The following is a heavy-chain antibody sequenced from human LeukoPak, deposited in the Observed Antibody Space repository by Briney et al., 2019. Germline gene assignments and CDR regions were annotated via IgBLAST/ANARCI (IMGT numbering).Heavy chain of an antibody. CDR1: GFTFSTYT. CDR3: AKAQGDYYYDSSGYYDWFDP. V-gene: IGHV3-21*01. Sequence: GGSLRLSCAASGFTFSTYTMNWVRQAPGKGLEWVSSISSRSSYIYYADSVKGRFTISRDNSKNTLYLQMNRLRAEDTAVYYCAKAQGDYYYDSSGYYDWFDPWGQGTLVTVSS. J-gene: IGHJ5*02. D-gene: IGHD3-22*01. CDR2: ISSRSSYI.